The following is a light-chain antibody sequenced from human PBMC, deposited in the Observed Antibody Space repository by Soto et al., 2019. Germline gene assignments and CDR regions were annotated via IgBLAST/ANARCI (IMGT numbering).Light chain of an antibody. J-gene: IGLJ7*01. CDR2: EVT. CDR1: STDIGGYSY. Sequence: QSALTQPASVSGSPGQSVTISCTGTSTDIGGYSYVSWYQQHPGKAPKLVIYEVTNRPSGVSHRFSGSKSGNTASLTISGLQAEDEADYYCTSFTSTNTLAVFGGGTKLTVL. CDR3: TSFTSTNTLAV. V-gene: IGLV2-14*01.